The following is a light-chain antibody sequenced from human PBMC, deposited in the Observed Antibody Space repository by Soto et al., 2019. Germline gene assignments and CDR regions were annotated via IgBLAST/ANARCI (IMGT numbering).Light chain of an antibody. CDR3: QQYDQWPIT. J-gene: IGKJ5*01. CDR1: QDISNY. Sequence: DIQLTQSPYSLSASVGDRVTITCEASQDISNYLNWHQHKPGEGPKLLIYDSSNLKTGVPSRFSGSGSGTEFSFTVTSLQSEDFAVYYCQQYDQWPITFGQGTRLEIK. V-gene: IGKV1-33*01. CDR2: DSS.